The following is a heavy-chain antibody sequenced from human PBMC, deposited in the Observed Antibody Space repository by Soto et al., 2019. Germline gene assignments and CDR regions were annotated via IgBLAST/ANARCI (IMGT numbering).Heavy chain of an antibody. CDR3: ARSTTVVTVDY. Sequence: SETLSLTCAVSGGSISSGGYSWSWIRQPPGKGLEWIGSIYYSGSTYYNPSLKSRVTISVDTSKNQFSLKLSSVTAADTAVYYCARSTTVVTVDYWGQGTLVTVSS. J-gene: IGHJ4*02. D-gene: IGHD4-17*01. CDR2: IYYSGST. CDR1: GGSISSGGYS. V-gene: IGHV4-30-2*03.